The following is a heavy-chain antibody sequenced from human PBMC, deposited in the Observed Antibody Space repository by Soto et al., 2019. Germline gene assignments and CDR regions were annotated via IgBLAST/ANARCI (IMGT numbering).Heavy chain of an antibody. CDR2: ISAYNGNT. Sequence: QVQLVQSGAEVKKPGASVKVSCKASGYTFTSYGISWVRQAPGQGLEWMGWISAYNGNTNYAQKLQGRVTMTTATSPSTAYLAVRSLRSDDTAVYYCARADHGDYVYWFDPWGQGTLVTVSS. J-gene: IGHJ5*02. CDR3: ARADHGDYVYWFDP. D-gene: IGHD4-17*01. V-gene: IGHV1-18*01. CDR1: GYTFTSYG.